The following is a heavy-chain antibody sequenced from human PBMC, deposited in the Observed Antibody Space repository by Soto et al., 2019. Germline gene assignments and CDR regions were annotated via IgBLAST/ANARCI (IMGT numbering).Heavy chain of an antibody. Sequence: ASVKVSCKASGGTFSSYAGSWVRQAPGQGPEWMGGIIPIFGTANYAQKFQGRVTITADESTSTAYMELSSLRSEDTAVYYCARGSAEQPTEYYFDYWGQGTLVTVSS. D-gene: IGHD3-10*01. J-gene: IGHJ4*02. CDR1: GGTFSSYA. CDR3: ARGSAEQPTEYYFDY. V-gene: IGHV1-69*13. CDR2: IIPIFGTA.